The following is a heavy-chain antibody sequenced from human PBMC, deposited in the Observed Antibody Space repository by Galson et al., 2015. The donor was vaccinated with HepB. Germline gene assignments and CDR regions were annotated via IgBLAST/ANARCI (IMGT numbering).Heavy chain of an antibody. J-gene: IGHJ4*02. CDR2: TSVGANT. CDR1: GFTFSNYA. D-gene: IGHD1-26*01. V-gene: IGHV3-23*01. CDR3: AKVMYSGTYYSSFDY. Sequence: SLRLSCAASGFTFSNYAMHWVRQAPGQGLEWVSITSVGANTYYADSVKGRFTISRDNSKNTLYLQINSLRAEDTAVYYCAKVMYSGTYYSSFDYWGQGTLVTVSS.